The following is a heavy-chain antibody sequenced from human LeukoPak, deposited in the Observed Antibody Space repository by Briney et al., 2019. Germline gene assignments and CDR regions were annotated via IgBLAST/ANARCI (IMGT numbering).Heavy chain of an antibody. CDR2: ISGSGGST. J-gene: IGHJ4*02. V-gene: IGHV3-23*01. D-gene: IGHD3-22*01. Sequence: GGSLRLSCAASGFTFSSYAMSWVRQAPGQGLEWVSAISGSGGSTYYADSVKGRFTISRDNSKNTLYLQMNSLRAEDTAVYYCAKDHTYYYDSSGYFSDYWGQGTLVTVSS. CDR3: AKDHTYYYDSSGYFSDY. CDR1: GFTFSSYA.